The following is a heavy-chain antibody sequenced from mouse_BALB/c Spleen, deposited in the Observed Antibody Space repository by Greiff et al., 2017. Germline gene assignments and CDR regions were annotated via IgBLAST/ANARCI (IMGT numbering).Heavy chain of an antibody. CDR2: ISTYYGDA. CDR1: GYTFTDYA. Sequence: VQRVESGAELVRPGVSVKISCKGSGYTFTDYAMHWVKQSHAKSLEWIGVISTYYGDASYNQKFKGKATMTVDKSSSTAYMELARLTSEDSAIYYCARTGTRDYFDYWGQGTTLTVSS. J-gene: IGHJ2*01. D-gene: IGHD4-1*01. V-gene: IGHV1S137*01. CDR3: ARTGTRDYFDY.